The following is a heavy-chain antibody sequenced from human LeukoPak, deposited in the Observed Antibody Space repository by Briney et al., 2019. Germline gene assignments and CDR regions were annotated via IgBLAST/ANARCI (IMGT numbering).Heavy chain of an antibody. J-gene: IGHJ4*02. CDR2: IDSADSR. CDR1: GFTVSSNY. Sequence: PGGSLKLSCAASGFTVSSNYMSWVRQAPGQGLEWVSVIDSADSRYYADPVEGRCTISRDNSKNTLYLQMNSLRAEDTAVYYCARDRGGYYYDSSGYYDYWGQGTLVTVSS. V-gene: IGHV3-53*01. CDR3: ARDRGGYYYDSSGYYDY. D-gene: IGHD3-22*01.